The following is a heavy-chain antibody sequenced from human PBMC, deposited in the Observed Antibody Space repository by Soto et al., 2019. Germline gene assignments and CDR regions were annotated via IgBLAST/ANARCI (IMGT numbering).Heavy chain of an antibody. J-gene: IGHJ4*02. CDR3: AKDIGREDIVLMVYAIQFAYFDY. V-gene: IGHV3-23*01. CDR1: GFTFSSYA. CDR2: ISGSGGST. Sequence: PGGSLRLSCAASGFTFSSYAMSWVRQAPGKGLEWVSAISGSGGSTYYADSVKGRFTISRDNSKNTLYLQMNSLRAEDTAVYYCAKDIGREDIVLMVYAIQFAYFDYWGQGTLVTVSS. D-gene: IGHD2-8*01.